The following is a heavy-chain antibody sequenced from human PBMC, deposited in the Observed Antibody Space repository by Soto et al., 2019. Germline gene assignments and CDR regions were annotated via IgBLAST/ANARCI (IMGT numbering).Heavy chain of an antibody. CDR3: ARDLGFGLSDY. D-gene: IGHD3-10*01. CDR1: GYTFTSYA. J-gene: IGHJ4*02. Sequence: QVQLVQSGAEVKKPGASVKVSCQASGYTFTSYAMHWVRQAPGQRLEWMGWINAGNGNTKYSQKFQGRVTITRDTSASTAYMELSGLRSEDTAVYSCARDLGFGLSDYWGQGTLVTVSS. CDR2: INAGNGNT. V-gene: IGHV1-3*01.